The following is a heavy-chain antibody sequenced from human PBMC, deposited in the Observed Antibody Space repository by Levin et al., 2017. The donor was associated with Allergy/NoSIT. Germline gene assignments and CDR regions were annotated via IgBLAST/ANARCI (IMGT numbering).Heavy chain of an antibody. V-gene: IGHV3-7*04. J-gene: IGHJ4*02. Sequence: GESLKISCAASGFTLSGHWMHWVRQAPGKGLEWVANINKDGSGKNYVDSVRGRFTISRDNVQNSLYLQMDSLRADDTAVYYCARDSQWTSDYWGQGTLVTVSS. CDR2: INKDGSGK. D-gene: IGHD6-19*01. CDR3: ARDSQWTSDY. CDR1: GFTLSGHW.